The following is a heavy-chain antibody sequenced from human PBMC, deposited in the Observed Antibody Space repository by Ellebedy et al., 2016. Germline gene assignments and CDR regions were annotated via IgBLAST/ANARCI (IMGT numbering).Heavy chain of an antibody. V-gene: IGHV3-74*01. Sequence: GGSLRLSCAASGFTFSSNWMHWVRQAPGKGLVWVSRINSDGSRSTYADSVKGRFTISRDNAKNTLYLQMNSLRAEDTAVYYCARIPESGYLYYYYGMDVWGRGTLVTVSS. CDR1: GFTFSSNW. D-gene: IGHD3-22*01. CDR3: ARIPESGYLYYYYGMDV. CDR2: INSDGSRS. J-gene: IGHJ6*02.